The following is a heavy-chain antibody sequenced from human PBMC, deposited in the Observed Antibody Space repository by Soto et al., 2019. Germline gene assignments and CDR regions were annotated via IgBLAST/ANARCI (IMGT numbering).Heavy chain of an antibody. CDR2: IITIFGTA. CDR3: AIGLGYSGYDPIDY. V-gene: IGHV1-69*13. J-gene: IGHJ4*02. CDR1: GGTFSSYA. D-gene: IGHD5-12*01. Sequence: GASVKVSCQASGGTFSSYAISWVRQPPGQGLEWMGGIITIFGTANYAQKFQGRVTITADESTSTAYMELSSLRSEDTAVYYCAIGLGYSGYDPIDYWGQGTLVTVSS.